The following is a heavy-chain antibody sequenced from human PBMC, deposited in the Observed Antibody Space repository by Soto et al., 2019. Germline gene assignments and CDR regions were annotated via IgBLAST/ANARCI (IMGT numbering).Heavy chain of an antibody. J-gene: IGHJ4*02. D-gene: IGHD2-15*01. Sequence: SLRLSCEASGFTFSSYEMNWVRQAPGKGLEWVAHIPAGGGTIYYADSVKGRFTISRDNPKDSLYLQMNNLRAEDTAFYYCAKSGGSYRPFDSWGQGTMVTVYS. CDR3: AKSGGSYRPFDS. CDR2: IPAGGGTI. CDR1: GFTFSSYE. V-gene: IGHV3-48*03.